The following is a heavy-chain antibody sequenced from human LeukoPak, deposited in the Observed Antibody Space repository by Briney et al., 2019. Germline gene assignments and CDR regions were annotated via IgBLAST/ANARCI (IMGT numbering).Heavy chain of an antibody. CDR2: ISYSGDT. D-gene: IGHD2-21*02. CDR3: ARDVLLTSSHDAFDI. Sequence: SQTLSLTCTVSGDSVTSRGYSWTWIRQPPGKGLEWIGYISYSGDTHYNSSLKSRLTISVDASKNQFSLRLTSVTAADTAVYFCARDVLLTSSHDAFDIWSRGTMVLVSA. V-gene: IGHV4-31*03. CDR1: GDSVTSRGYS. J-gene: IGHJ3*02.